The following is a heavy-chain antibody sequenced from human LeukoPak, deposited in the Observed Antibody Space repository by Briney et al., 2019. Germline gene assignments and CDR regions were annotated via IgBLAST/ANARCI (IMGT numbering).Heavy chain of an antibody. Sequence: GGSLRLSCAASGFNLATYAVTWVRQAPGKGLEWVSSVSDRGGTTYYADSVRGRFTISRDNSKNTLFLQMNSLRSGDTAVYYCAKVLLNNDDSGYSGFDYWGQGTLVTVSS. CDR3: AKVLLNNDDSGYSGFDY. CDR1: GFNLATYA. V-gene: IGHV3-23*01. D-gene: IGHD3-22*01. J-gene: IGHJ4*02. CDR2: VSDRGGTT.